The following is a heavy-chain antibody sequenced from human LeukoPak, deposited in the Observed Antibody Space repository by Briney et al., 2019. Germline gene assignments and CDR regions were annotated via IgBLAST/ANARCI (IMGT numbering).Heavy chain of an antibody. J-gene: IGHJ4*02. CDR3: VAAAARGYLYY. CDR2: IYSGGTT. Sequence: GGSLRLSCAASEFTVSSNYMNWVRQAPGKGLEWVSVIYSGGTTHYADSVKGRFTISRDNSKNTLYLRTNSLRAEDTAVYYCVAAAARGYLYYWGQGTLVTVSS. V-gene: IGHV3-53*01. CDR1: EFTVSSNY. D-gene: IGHD6-13*01.